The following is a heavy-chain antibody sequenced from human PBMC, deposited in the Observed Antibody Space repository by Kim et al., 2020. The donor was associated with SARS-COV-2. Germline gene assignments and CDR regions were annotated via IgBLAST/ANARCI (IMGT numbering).Heavy chain of an antibody. CDR2: INPSGGST. V-gene: IGHV1-46*01. D-gene: IGHD3-9*01. Sequence: ASVKVSCKASGYTFTSYYMHWVRQAPGQGLEWMGIINPSGGSTSYAQKFQGRVTMTRDTSTSTVYMELSSLRSEDTAVYYCARDLRGTESLLVIINDNWFDPWGQGTLVTVSS. J-gene: IGHJ5*02. CDR1: GYTFTSYY. CDR3: ARDLRGTESLLVIINDNWFDP.